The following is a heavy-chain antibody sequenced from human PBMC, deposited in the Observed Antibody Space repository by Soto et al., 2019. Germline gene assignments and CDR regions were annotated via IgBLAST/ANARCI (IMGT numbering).Heavy chain of an antibody. Sequence: GGSLRLSCAASGFTFSSYAMSWVRQAPGKGLEWVSAISGSGGSTYYADSVKGRFTISRDNSKDTLYLQMNSLRAEDTAVYYCARAYDSSGYYLFAWGQGTLVTVSS. J-gene: IGHJ5*02. V-gene: IGHV3-23*01. CDR1: GFTFSSYA. CDR2: ISGSGGST. D-gene: IGHD3-22*01. CDR3: ARAYDSSGYYLFA.